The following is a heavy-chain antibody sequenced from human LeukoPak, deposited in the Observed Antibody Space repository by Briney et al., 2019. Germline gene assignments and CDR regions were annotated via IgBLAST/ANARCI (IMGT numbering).Heavy chain of an antibody. CDR2: IYTSGST. V-gene: IGHV4-61*02. CDR1: GGSISSGSYY. D-gene: IGHD3-10*01. CDR3: AREWFLPDY. Sequence: PSQTLSLTCTVSGGSISSGSYYWSWIRQPAGKGLEWIGRIYTSGSTNYNPSLKRRVTISVDTSKNPFSLKLSPETAADTAVYYCAREWFLPDYWGQGTLVTVSS. J-gene: IGHJ4*02.